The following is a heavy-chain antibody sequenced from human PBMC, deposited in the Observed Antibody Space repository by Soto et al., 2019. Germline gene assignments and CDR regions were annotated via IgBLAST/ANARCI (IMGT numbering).Heavy chain of an antibody. D-gene: IGHD6-19*01. Sequence: EVQLVESGGGLVQPGRSLRLSCAASGFTFDDYAMHWVRQAPGKGLEWVSGISWNSGSIGYADSVKSRFTISRDNAKNSLYLQMNSLRAEDTALYYCAKALSSGSTDFDYWGQGTLVTVSS. CDR1: GFTFDDYA. CDR2: ISWNSGSI. V-gene: IGHV3-9*01. J-gene: IGHJ4*02. CDR3: AKALSSGSTDFDY.